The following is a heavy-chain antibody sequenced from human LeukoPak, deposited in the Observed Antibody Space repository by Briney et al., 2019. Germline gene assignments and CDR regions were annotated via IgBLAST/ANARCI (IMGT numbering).Heavy chain of an antibody. CDR3: ARQAPFVAVAGSQPDY. CDR2: IYYSGST. V-gene: IGHV4-39*01. Sequence: PSETLSLTCTVSGGSISSSSYYWGWIRQPPGKGLEWIGSIYYSGSTYYNPSLKSRVTISVDTSKNQFSLKLSSVTAADTAVYYCARQAPFVAVAGSQPDYWGRGTLVTVSS. CDR1: GGSISSSSYY. J-gene: IGHJ4*02. D-gene: IGHD6-19*01.